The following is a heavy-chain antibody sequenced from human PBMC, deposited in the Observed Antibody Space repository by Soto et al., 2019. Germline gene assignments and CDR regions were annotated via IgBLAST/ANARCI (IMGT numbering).Heavy chain of an antibody. Sequence: SQTLSLTCAISGDSVSSSSVTWNWIRQSPSRGLEWLERTYYRSKWYNDYAESVKSRITINPDTSKNQFSLHLNSVTPEDTAVYYCVRLIGNSWLDFWGQGTLVTVSS. D-gene: IGHD1-26*01. CDR2: TYYRSKWYN. V-gene: IGHV6-1*01. J-gene: IGHJ5*01. CDR1: GDSVSSSSVT. CDR3: VRLIGNSWLDF.